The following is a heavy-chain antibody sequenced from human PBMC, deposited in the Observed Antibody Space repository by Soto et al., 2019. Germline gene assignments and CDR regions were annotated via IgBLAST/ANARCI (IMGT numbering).Heavy chain of an antibody. D-gene: IGHD2-15*01. CDR3: ARAYSGRLPRRADYYFAMDV. J-gene: IGHJ6*02. Sequence: GEALKISCAASGFTFSACDLHGVLRSAGEALKWVLAIWAADDPYYLGSVKGRFTISRENAKTSLYLQMNSLRAEDTAVYYCARAYSGRLPRRADYYFAMDVWGQGPTVTVSS. CDR1: GFTFSACD. CDR2: IWAADDP. V-gene: IGHV3-13*05.